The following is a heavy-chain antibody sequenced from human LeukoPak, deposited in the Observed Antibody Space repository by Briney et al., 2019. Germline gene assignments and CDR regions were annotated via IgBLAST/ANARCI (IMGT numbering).Heavy chain of an antibody. CDR2: INTGSTYT. CDR3: TREDNWYFDL. V-gene: IGHV3-21*05. J-gene: IGHJ2*01. CDR1: GFTFSSYS. Sequence: GGSLRLSCAASGFTFSSYSMNWVRQAPGKGLEWLSYINTGSTYTNYANSVKGRFTISRDNAKNSLYLQLNSLRAEDTAVYYCTREDNWYFDLWGRGTLVTVSS.